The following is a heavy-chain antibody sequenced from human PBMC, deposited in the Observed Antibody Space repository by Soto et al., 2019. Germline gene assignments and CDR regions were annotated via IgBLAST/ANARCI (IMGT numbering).Heavy chain of an antibody. CDR2: IYYSGST. D-gene: IGHD2-2*01. V-gene: IGHV4-31*03. CDR1: GGSISSGGYY. J-gene: IGHJ4*02. Sequence: PSETLSLTCTVSGGSISSGGYYWSWIRQHPGKGLEWIGYIYYSGSTYYNPSLKSRVTISVDTSKHQFSPKLSSVTAADTAVYYCASENQVGAAPGYWGQGTVVTISS. CDR3: ASENQVGAAPGY.